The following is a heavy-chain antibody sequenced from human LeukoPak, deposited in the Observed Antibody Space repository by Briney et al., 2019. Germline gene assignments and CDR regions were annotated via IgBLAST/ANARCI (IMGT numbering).Heavy chain of an antibody. Sequence: PGGSLRLSCAASGFTFSSYSMNWVRQAPGKGLEWVSSISSRSSYIYYADSVKGRFTISRDNAKNSLYLQMNSLRAEDTAVYYCARGVGGWYPFDYWGQGTLVTVSS. CDR1: GFTFSSYS. CDR3: ARGVGGWYPFDY. V-gene: IGHV3-21*01. CDR2: ISSRSSYI. D-gene: IGHD6-19*01. J-gene: IGHJ4*02.